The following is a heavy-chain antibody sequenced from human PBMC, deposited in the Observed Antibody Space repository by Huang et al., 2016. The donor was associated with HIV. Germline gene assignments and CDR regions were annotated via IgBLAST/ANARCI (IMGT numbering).Heavy chain of an antibody. CDR2: IYYSWNT. CDR3: ARHGRVAGHYYNNMDV. J-gene: IGHJ6*02. Sequence: LQLQESGPGLVKSSETLSLICTVSGGSISSSSYYWGWIRQPPGKGPEWIGSIYYSWNTSYNPPLKSRVTISVDTSKNQFSLKVNSVTAADTAVYYCARHGRVAGHYYNNMDVWGRGTTVTVSS. D-gene: IGHD6-19*01. V-gene: IGHV4-39*01. CDR1: GGSISSSSYY.